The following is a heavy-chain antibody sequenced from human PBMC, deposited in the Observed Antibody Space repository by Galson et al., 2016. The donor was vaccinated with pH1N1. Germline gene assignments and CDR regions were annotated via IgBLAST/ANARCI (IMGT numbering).Heavy chain of an antibody. CDR1: GFTVSTNY. D-gene: IGHD5-18*01. J-gene: IGHJ4*02. CDR3: VRGLRGYSFT. V-gene: IGHV3-53*01. CDR2: IYTGGST. Sequence: SLRLSCAASGFTVSTNYMSWDRQAPGKGLEWVSLIYTGGSTYYADSVKGRFTISRDNSKNTLYLQMNSLRADDTAVYYCVRGLRGYSFTWGQGALVTVSS.